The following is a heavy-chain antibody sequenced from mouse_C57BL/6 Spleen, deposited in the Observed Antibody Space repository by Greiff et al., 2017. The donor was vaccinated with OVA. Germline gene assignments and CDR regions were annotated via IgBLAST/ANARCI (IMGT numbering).Heavy chain of an antibody. Sequence: VQLQQSGAELVRPGASVKLSCKASGYTFTDYYINWVKQRPGQGLEWIARIYPGSGNTYYNEKFKGKATLTAEKSSSTAYMQLSSLTSEDSAVYFCARRDYGNYGGYFDYWGQGTTLTVSS. J-gene: IGHJ2*01. CDR2: IYPGSGNT. V-gene: IGHV1-76*01. CDR3: ARRDYGNYGGYFDY. CDR1: GYTFTDYY. D-gene: IGHD2-1*01.